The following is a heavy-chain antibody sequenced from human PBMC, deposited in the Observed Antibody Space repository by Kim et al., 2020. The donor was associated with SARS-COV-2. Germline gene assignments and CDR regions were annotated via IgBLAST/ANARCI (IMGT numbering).Heavy chain of an antibody. CDR3: ARALTSGYYDNWFDP. CDR1: GFTFSSYS. J-gene: IGHJ5*02. V-gene: IGHV3-48*02. D-gene: IGHD3-22*01. Sequence: GGSLRLSCAASGFTFSSYSMNWVRQAPGKGLEWVSYISSSSSTIYYADSVKGRFPISRDNAKNSLYLQMNSLRDEDTAVYYCARALTSGYYDNWFDPWGQGTLVTVSS. CDR2: ISSSSSTI.